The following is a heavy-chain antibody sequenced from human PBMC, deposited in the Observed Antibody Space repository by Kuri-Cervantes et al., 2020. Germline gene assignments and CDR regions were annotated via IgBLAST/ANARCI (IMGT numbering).Heavy chain of an antibody. CDR2: INHSGST. V-gene: IGHV4-34*01. D-gene: IGHD3-3*01. Sequence: SETLSLTCAVYGGAFSDYYWNWIRQPPGKGLEWIGEINHSGSTNYNPSLKSRVTISVDTSKNQFSLKLSSVTAADTAVYYCARHQTSTIFGVVIISPPDYWGQGTLVTVSS. CDR1: GGAFSDYY. J-gene: IGHJ4*02. CDR3: ARHQTSTIFGVVIISPPDY.